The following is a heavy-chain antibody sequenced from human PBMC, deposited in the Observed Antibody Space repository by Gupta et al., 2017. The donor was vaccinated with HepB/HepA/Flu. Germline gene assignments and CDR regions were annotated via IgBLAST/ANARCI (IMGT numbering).Heavy chain of an antibody. J-gene: IGHJ6*03. CDR1: GGTFSSYA. CDR3: ARGAWRSSRGSHYYYYMDV. V-gene: IGHV1-69*01. D-gene: IGHD3-10*01. CDR2: IIPIFGTA. Sequence: QVQLVQSGAEVKKPGSSVKVSCQASGGTFSSYAISWVRQAPGQGLEWMGGIIPIFGTANYAQKFQGRVTITADESTSTAYMELSSLRSEDTAVYYCARGAWRSSRGSHYYYYMDVWGKGTTVTVSS.